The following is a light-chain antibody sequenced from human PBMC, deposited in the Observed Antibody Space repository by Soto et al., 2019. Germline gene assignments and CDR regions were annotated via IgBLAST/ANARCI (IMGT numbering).Light chain of an antibody. CDR1: QNIFSW. J-gene: IGKJ2*01. CDR3: QQYNAYPYT. CDR2: KAS. Sequence: DIQMTQSPSTLSASVGDRVTITCRASQNIFSWVAWFQQKPGKAPNLLIFKASSLESGVPTRFSGSGSGTDFTLTISNLQPDDFATYYCQQYNAYPYTFGQGTKLEI. V-gene: IGKV1-5*03.